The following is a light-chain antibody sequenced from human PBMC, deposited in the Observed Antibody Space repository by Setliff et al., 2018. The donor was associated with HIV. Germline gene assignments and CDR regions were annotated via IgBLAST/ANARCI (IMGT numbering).Light chain of an antibody. CDR2: EVR. CDR3: CSYAGSRAWV. J-gene: IGLJ1*01. Sequence: QSVLAQPASVSGSPGQSITISCTGTSSDVGGYSHVSWYQQHPGKAPELIIYEVRNRPSGVSNRFSGSKSGNTASLTISGLRAEDEADYYCCSYAGSRAWVFGTGTKVTVL. V-gene: IGLV2-14*01. CDR1: SSDVGGYSH.